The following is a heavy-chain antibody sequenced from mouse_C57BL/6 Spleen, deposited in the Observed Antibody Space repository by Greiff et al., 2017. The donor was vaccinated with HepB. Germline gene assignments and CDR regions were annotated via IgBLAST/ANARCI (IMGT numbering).Heavy chain of an antibody. V-gene: IGHV1-74*01. J-gene: IGHJ3*01. CDR1: GYTFTSYW. Sequence: QVQLKQPGAELVKPGASVKVSCKASGYTFTSYWMHWVKQRPGQGLEWIGRIHPSDSDTNYNQKFKGKATLTVDKSSSTAYMQLSSLTSEDSAVYYCAIFITTVVEDYWGQGTLVTVSA. D-gene: IGHD1-1*01. CDR2: IHPSDSDT. CDR3: AIFITTVVEDY.